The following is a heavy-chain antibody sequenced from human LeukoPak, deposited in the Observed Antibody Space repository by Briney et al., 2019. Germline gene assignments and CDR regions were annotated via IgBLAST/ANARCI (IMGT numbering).Heavy chain of an antibody. CDR3: ARGLYHGSGKYYFDY. Sequence: PGRSLRLSCAASGFTLSNYAMHWVRQAPGKGLEYVSTISSDGRSAYYVDSVKGRFTISRDNSKNTLYLQMGSLRAEDMAVYYCARGLYHGSGKYYFDYWGQGILVTVSS. J-gene: IGHJ4*02. D-gene: IGHD3-10*01. CDR2: ISSDGRSA. V-gene: IGHV3-64*02. CDR1: GFTLSNYA.